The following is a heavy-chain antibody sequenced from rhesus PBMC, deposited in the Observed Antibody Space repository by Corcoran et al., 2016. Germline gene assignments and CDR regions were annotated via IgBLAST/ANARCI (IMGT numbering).Heavy chain of an antibody. V-gene: IGHV4-160*01. CDR1: GASISSKY. CDR2: INRSSGST. J-gene: IGHJ5-1*01. Sequence: QVQLQASGPGLVQPLETLSLTCPVSGASISSKYWSWSPQPPGQGLAMIGYINRSSGSTDYNPSLKSRVTSSTDTSKNQISLKLSSVTVADTAVYFCARAPSDHPHSNYDRFDVWGPGVLVTVSS. CDR3: ARAPSDHPHSNYDRFDV. D-gene: IGHD4-23*01.